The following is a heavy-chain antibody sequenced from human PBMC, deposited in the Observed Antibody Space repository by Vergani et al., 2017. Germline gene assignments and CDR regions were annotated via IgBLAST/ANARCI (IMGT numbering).Heavy chain of an antibody. J-gene: IGHJ4*02. CDR1: GYTFTSYY. Sequence: QVQLVQSGAEVKKPGASVKVSCKASGYTFTSYYMHWVRQAPGQGLEWMGIINPSGGSTSYAQKFQGRVTMTRDTSTSTVYMELSSLRSEDTAVYYSARPHGDILPPDPRRLDYWGQGTLVTVSS. CDR2: INPSGGST. V-gene: IGHV1-46*03. CDR3: ARPHGDILPPDPRRLDY.